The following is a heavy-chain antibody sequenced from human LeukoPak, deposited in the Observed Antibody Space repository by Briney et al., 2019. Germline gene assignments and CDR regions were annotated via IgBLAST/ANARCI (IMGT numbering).Heavy chain of an antibody. Sequence: SETLSLTCTVSGGSISSYYWSWIRQPPGKGLEWIGYIYYSGSTNYNPSLKSRVTISVDTSKNQFSLKLSSVTAADTAVYYCARLLGRAGLYYFDYWGQGTLVTVSS. CDR2: IYYSGST. V-gene: IGHV4-59*08. CDR3: ARLLGRAGLYYFDY. J-gene: IGHJ4*02. CDR1: GGSISSYY.